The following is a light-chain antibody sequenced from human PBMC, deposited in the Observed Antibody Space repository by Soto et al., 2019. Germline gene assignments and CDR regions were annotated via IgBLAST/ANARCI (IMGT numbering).Light chain of an antibody. CDR1: QSVSSSY. V-gene: IGKV3-20*01. J-gene: IGKJ2*01. CDR3: QQYGSSPNT. Sequence: EIVLTQSPGTLSLSPGERATLSCRASQSVSSSYLAWYQHKPGQAPSLLIYGASSRATGIPDRFSGSGSGTDFTLTISRLEPEDFAVYYCQQYGSSPNTFGQGTKLEIK. CDR2: GAS.